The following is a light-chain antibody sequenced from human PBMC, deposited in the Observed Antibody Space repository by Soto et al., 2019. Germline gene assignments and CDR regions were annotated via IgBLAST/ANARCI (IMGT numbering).Light chain of an antibody. CDR1: SSNIGAGYD. V-gene: IGLV1-40*01. Sequence: QSVLTQPPSVSGAPGQRVTISCSGSSSNIGAGYDVHWYQQLPGTAPKLLIYVNSNRPSGVPDRFSGSKSGTSASLAITGLQAGDEADYYCQSYDSSLSGSVFGGGTKLTVL. CDR2: VNS. CDR3: QSYDSSLSGSV. J-gene: IGLJ3*02.